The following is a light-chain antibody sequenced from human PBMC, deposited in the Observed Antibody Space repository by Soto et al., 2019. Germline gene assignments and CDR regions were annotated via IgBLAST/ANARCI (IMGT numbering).Light chain of an antibody. CDR3: QVWDSSSDPRGV. V-gene: IGLV3-21*04. CDR2: YDS. J-gene: IGLJ1*01. CDR1: NIGSKS. Sequence: SYELTQPPSVSVAPGKTARITCGGNNIGSKSVHWYQQKPGQAPVLVIYYDSDRPSGIPERFSGSNSGNTATLTISRVEAGDEDDYYCQVWDSSSDPRGVFGTGTKVTVL.